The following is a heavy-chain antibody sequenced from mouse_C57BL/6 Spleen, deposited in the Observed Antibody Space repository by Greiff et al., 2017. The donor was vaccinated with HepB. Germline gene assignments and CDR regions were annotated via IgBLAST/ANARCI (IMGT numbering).Heavy chain of an antibody. V-gene: IGHV5-17*01. D-gene: IGHD2-1*01. CDR2: ISSGSSTI. CDR1: GFTFSDYG. CDR3: ARMFYGNYAMDY. Sequence: EVQGVESGGGLVKPGGSLKLSCAASGFTFSDYGMHWVRQAPEKGLEWVAYISSGSSTIYYADTVKGRFTISRDNAKNTLFLQMTSLRSEDTAMYYCARMFYGNYAMDYWGQGTSVTVSS. J-gene: IGHJ4*01.